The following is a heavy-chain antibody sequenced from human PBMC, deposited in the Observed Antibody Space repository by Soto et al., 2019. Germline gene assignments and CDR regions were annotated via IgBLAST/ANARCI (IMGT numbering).Heavy chain of an antibody. CDR3: ARDFDRHPAPH. CDR1: GCTFSSYA. CDR2: IIPIFGTA. V-gene: IGHV1-69*13. J-gene: IGHJ1*01. Sequence: ASVKVSCKASGCTFSSYAISWVRQAPGQGLEWMGGIIPIFGTANYAQKFQGRVTITADESTSTAYMELSSLRSEDTAVYYCARDFDRHPAPHWGQGTLVTVSS.